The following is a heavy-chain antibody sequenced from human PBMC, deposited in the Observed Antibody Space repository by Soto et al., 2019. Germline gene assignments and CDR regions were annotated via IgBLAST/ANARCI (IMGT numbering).Heavy chain of an antibody. Sequence: SETLSLTCTVSGGSISNGGYYWNWIRQHPGKGLEWIGYIHYSGSTWYNPSLESRVTISVDTSKDQFSLKLRSVTAADTAVYYCARVRGSGSYAAYYFDSWGQGTLVTVSS. CDR3: ARVRGSGSYAAYYFDS. J-gene: IGHJ4*01. D-gene: IGHD3-10*01. V-gene: IGHV4-31*03. CDR1: GGSISNGGYY. CDR2: IHYSGST.